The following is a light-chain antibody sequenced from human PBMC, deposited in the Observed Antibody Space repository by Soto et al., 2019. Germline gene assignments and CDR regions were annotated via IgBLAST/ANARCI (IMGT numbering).Light chain of an antibody. Sequence: EIVLTQSPSTLSLSPGERATLSCRASQSVSSYLAWYQQKPGQAPRLLIYDASNSATGIPARFSGSGSGTDFNLTISSLEPEDFAVYYCQQSNNWPLTFGGGTKVEIK. CDR2: DAS. CDR3: QQSNNWPLT. V-gene: IGKV3-11*01. J-gene: IGKJ4*01. CDR1: QSVSSY.